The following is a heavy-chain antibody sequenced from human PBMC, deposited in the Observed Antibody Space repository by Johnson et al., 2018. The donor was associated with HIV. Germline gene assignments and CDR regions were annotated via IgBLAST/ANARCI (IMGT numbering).Heavy chain of an antibody. CDR2: ISYDGSNK. V-gene: IGHV3-30*04. CDR1: GFTFSSYA. Sequence: QVQLVESGGGVVQPGRSLRLSCAASGFTFSSYAMHWVRQAPGKGLEWVAVISYDGSNKYYADSVKGRFTISRDNSKNTLYLQMNSLRAEDTAVYYCARDGTFGYGDYVGRAVDVWGQGTMVTVSS. J-gene: IGHJ3*01. CDR3: ARDGTFGYGDYVGRAVDV. D-gene: IGHD4-17*01.